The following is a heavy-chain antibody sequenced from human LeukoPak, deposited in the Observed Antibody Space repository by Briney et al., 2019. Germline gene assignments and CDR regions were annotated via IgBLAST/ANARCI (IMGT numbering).Heavy chain of an antibody. V-gene: IGHV3-23*01. J-gene: IGHJ4*02. CDR2: ISGSGGST. D-gene: IGHD6-13*01. CDR1: GFTFSSYA. CDR3: AKDRGPSSWPAEFFDY. Sequence: PGGSLRLSCAASGFTFSSYAMSWVRQAPGKGLEWVSAISGSGGSTYYADSVKGRFTISRDNSKNTLYLQMNSLRAEDTAVYYCAKDRGPSSWPAEFFDYWGQGTLVTVSS.